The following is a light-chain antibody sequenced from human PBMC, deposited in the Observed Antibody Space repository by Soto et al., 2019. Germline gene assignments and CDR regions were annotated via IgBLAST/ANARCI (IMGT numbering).Light chain of an antibody. V-gene: IGLV2-14*03. Sequence: QSALTQPASVSGSPGQSITISCTGTSSDDGGYNYVSWYKQYPGKAPKLVIYDVTNRPSGLSDRFSGSKSGNTASLTISGLPAEDEADYYCSSYTRTSTLVVFGGGTKLTVL. CDR2: DVT. CDR1: SSDDGGYNY. CDR3: SSYTRTSTLVV. J-gene: IGLJ2*01.